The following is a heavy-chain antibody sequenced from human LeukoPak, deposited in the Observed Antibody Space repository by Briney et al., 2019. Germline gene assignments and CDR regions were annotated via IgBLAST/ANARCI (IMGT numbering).Heavy chain of an antibody. Sequence: GGSLRLSCAASEFTFSNYAMHWVRQAPAKGLPWVAVISYDGNSKSYANSVKGRFTISRDNSKNTLYLQMNSLRPDDTAVYYCARAMVVVVPAAMWGQGTLVTVSS. CDR1: EFTFSNYA. V-gene: IGHV3-30*04. J-gene: IGHJ4*02. D-gene: IGHD2-2*01. CDR3: ARAMVVVVPAAM. CDR2: ISYDGNSK.